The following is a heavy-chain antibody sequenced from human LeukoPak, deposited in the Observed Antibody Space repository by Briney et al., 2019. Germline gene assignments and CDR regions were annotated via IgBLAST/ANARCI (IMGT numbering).Heavy chain of an antibody. CDR1: GFTFGDYV. CDR2: IRSKVYGGTT. Sequence: GGSLRLSCGTSGFTFGDYVMTWVRQAPGKGLEWVGFIRSKVYGGTTEYAASVKGRFIISRDDSKSIAYLQMNSLKTEDTAVYYCTRDYGGFDYWGQGTLVTVSS. CDR3: TRDYGGFDY. D-gene: IGHD4-23*01. J-gene: IGHJ4*02. V-gene: IGHV3-49*04.